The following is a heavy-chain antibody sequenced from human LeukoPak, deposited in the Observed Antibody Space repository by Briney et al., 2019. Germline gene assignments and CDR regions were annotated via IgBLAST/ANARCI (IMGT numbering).Heavy chain of an antibody. CDR3: ARYYYGSGSPDY. Sequence: GGSLRLSCAASGFTFSSYSMNWVRQAPGKGLEWVSSISSSSSYIYYADSVKGRFTISTDNANNSLYLQMNSLRGEDTAVYYCARYYYGSGSPDYWGQGTLVTVSS. D-gene: IGHD3-10*01. CDR1: GFTFSSYS. J-gene: IGHJ4*02. CDR2: ISSSSSYI. V-gene: IGHV3-21*01.